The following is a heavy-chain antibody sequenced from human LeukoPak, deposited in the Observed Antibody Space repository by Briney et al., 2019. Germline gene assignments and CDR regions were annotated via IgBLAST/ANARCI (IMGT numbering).Heavy chain of an antibody. CDR3: ATRRTEGPFIRGFDY. J-gene: IGHJ4*02. Sequence: ASVKVSCKASGYTFTSYDINWVRQATGQGLEWMGGFDPEDGETIYAQKFQGRVTMTEDTSTDTAYMELSSLRSEDTAVYYCATRRTEGPFIRGFDYWGQGTLVTVSS. CDR1: GYTFTSYD. D-gene: IGHD3/OR15-3a*01. CDR2: FDPEDGET. V-gene: IGHV1-24*01.